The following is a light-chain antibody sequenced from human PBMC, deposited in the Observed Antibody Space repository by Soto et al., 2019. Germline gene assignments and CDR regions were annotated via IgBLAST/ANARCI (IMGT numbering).Light chain of an antibody. CDR2: DAS. CDR3: QQYENLPT. Sequence: DIQLTQAPSFLSASVGDRVSITCRASQGISSYLAWYQQKPGRAPKLLIYDASNLEAGVPSRFRGSGSGTDFTFTISRLQPEDIATYYCQQYENLPTLGQGTRLEIK. V-gene: IGKV1-33*01. J-gene: IGKJ5*01. CDR1: QGISSY.